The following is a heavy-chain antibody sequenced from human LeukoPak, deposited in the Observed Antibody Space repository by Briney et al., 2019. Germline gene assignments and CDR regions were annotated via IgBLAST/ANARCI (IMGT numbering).Heavy chain of an antibody. Sequence: GVSLTLSCAASGFTFSSYAMIWVRHSPGKGPEWVSSISCSGGSTYYADSVKGRFTISRDNSKNTLYLQMNSLRAEDTAVYYCAKETVWFGELGPSYNWFDPWGQGTLVTVSS. D-gene: IGHD3-10*01. J-gene: IGHJ5*02. CDR1: GFTFSSYA. CDR2: ISCSGGST. V-gene: IGHV3-23*01. CDR3: AKETVWFGELGPSYNWFDP.